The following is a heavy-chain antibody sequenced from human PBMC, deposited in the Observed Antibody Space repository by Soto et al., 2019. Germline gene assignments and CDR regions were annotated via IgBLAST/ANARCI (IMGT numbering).Heavy chain of an antibody. J-gene: IGHJ5*02. CDR3: ARRAPEGFDP. Sequence: PSETLSLTCTVSGASISRSPYCWAWIRQPPGKGLEWVGSLCYSGNYYRPSLKSRVTISVDTYKNQLSLNLSSVNAADTAIYYCARRAPEGFDPWGKGTLVTVSS. CDR2: LCYSGN. V-gene: IGHV4-39*01. CDR1: GASISRSPYC.